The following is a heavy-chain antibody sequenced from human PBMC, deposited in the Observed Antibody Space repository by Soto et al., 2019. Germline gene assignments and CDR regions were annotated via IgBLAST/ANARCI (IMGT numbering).Heavy chain of an antibody. CDR2: ISYTGSA. D-gene: IGHD4-17*01. Sequence: SETLSLTCTASGGSINYSYWTWIRQPPGKGLEWIGYISYTGSANYNASLKSRLTISVDTSKNQFSLKLSSVTAADTALYYCARVNYGDYYYGMDVWGQGTTVTVSS. J-gene: IGHJ6*02. V-gene: IGHV4-59*01. CDR1: GGSINYSY. CDR3: ARVNYGDYYYGMDV.